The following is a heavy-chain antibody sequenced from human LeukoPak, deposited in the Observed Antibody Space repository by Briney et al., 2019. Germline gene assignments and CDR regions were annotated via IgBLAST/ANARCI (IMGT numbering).Heavy chain of an antibody. CDR3: ARGPSRLPTLGYYFDY. D-gene: IGHD3-16*01. CDR2: ISSNGGST. Sequence: GGSLRLSCAASGFTFSSYAMHWVRQAPGKGLEYVSAISSNGGSTYYANSVKGRFTISRDNSKNTLYLQMGSLRAEDMAVYYCARGPSRLPTLGYYFDYWGQGTLVTVSS. CDR1: GFTFSSYA. J-gene: IGHJ4*02. V-gene: IGHV3-64*01.